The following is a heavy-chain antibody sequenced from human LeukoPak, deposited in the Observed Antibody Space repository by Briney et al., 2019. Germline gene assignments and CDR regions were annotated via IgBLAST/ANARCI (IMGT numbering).Heavy chain of an antibody. CDR2: IFSGGTT. CDR3: ARDIRVRYMPMVRAVEYYQYHAMDV. Sequence: PGGSLRLSCAASGFTVSSNYMSWVRQAPGKGLEWVSVIFSGGTTYYADSVKGRFTISRHNSENTLYLQMNSLRGEDTAVYYCARDIRVRYMPMVRAVEYYQYHAMDVWGQGTTVTVYS. D-gene: IGHD3-10*01. J-gene: IGHJ6*02. V-gene: IGHV3-53*04. CDR1: GFTVSSNY.